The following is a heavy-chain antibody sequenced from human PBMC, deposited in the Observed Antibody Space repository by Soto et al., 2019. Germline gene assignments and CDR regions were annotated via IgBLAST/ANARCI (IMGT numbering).Heavy chain of an antibody. V-gene: IGHV1-3*01. CDR1: GYTFTSYA. CDR2: INAGNGNT. Sequence: ASVKVSCKASGYTFTSYAMHWVRQAPGQRLEWMGWINAGNGNTKYSQKFQGRVTITRDTSASTAYMELSSLRSEDTAVYYCARDRARYCTNGVCYYYGMDVWSQGTTVTVSS. J-gene: IGHJ6*02. D-gene: IGHD2-8*01. CDR3: ARDRARYCTNGVCYYYGMDV.